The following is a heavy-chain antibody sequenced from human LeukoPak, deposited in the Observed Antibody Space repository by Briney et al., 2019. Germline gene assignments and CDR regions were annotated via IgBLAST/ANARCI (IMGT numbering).Heavy chain of an antibody. CDR2: IWYDGSNK. J-gene: IGHJ6*02. Sequence: PGGSLRLSCAASRFTFSTYDMHWVRQAPGKGLEWVAVIWYDGSNKYYADSVKGRFTISRDNFKNTLYLQMNSLRAEDTAVYYCARTPPPRGDQYFDMDVWGQGTTVTVSS. V-gene: IGHV3-33*01. CDR3: ARTPPPRGDQYFDMDV. D-gene: IGHD2-21*02. CDR1: RFTFSTYD.